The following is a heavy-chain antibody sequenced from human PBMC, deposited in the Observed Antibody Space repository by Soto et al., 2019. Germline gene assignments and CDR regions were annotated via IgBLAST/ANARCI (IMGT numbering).Heavy chain of an antibody. V-gene: IGHV3-48*03. CDR1: GFTFSSYE. CDR3: ARVSSGQGWYFDY. D-gene: IGHD3-22*01. J-gene: IGHJ4*02. CDR2: ISSSGSTI. Sequence: AGGSLRLSCAASGFTFSSYEMNWVRQAPGKGLEWVSYISSSGSTIYYADSVKGQFTISRDNAKNSLYLQMNSLRAEDTAVYYCARVSSGQGWYFDYWGQGTLVTVSS.